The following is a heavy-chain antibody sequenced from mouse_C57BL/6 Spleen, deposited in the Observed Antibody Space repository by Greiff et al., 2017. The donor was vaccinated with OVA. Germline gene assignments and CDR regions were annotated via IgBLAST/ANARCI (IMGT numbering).Heavy chain of an antibody. Sequence: EVKLMESGEGLVKPGGSLKLSCAASGFTFSSYAMPWVRQTPEKRLEWVAYISSGGDYIYYADTVKGRFTISRDNARNTLYLQMSSLKSEDTAMYYCTREANYYGSSYYFDYWGQGTTLTVSS. CDR1: GFTFSSYA. V-gene: IGHV5-9-1*02. J-gene: IGHJ2*01. CDR2: ISSGGDYI. D-gene: IGHD1-1*01. CDR3: TREANYYGSSYYFDY.